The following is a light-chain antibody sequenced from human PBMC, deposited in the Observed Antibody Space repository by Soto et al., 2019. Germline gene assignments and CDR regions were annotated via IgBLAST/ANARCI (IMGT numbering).Light chain of an antibody. CDR1: SSNIGSNS. J-gene: IGLJ2*01. CDR3: AAWDDSLSGHVV. Sequence: QSVLTQPPSASGTPGQRVTISCSGSSSNIGSNSVSWYQQLPGAAPKLLIYTNNQRPSGVPDRFSGSKSGTSASLAITWLQSDDEADYYCAAWDDSLSGHVVFGGGTKVTVL. V-gene: IGLV1-44*01. CDR2: TNN.